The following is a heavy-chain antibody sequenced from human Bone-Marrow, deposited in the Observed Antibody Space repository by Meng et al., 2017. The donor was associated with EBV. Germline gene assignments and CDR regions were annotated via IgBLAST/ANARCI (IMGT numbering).Heavy chain of an antibody. CDR2: IYYSGST. D-gene: IGHD3-10*01. Sequence: HESGPGLGKPSQTLCPTCAVSGGSISSGGYFWSWIRQPPGKGLEWIGYIYYSGSTYYNPSLKSRVTISVDTSKNQFSLKLSSVTATDTAVYYCARGSMLRGVITWFGPWGQGTLVTASS. CDR1: GGSISSGGYF. V-gene: IGHV4-30-4*01. CDR3: ARGSMLRGVITWFGP. J-gene: IGHJ5*02.